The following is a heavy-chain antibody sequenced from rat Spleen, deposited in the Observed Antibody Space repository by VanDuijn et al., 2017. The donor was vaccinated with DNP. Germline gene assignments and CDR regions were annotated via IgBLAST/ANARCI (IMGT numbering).Heavy chain of an antibody. CDR3: AKDHDYGSSYVMDA. Sequence: EVKLVESGGGLVQPGRSLKLSCAASGFNFNDYWMGWVRQAPGKGLDWIASISNTGGSTYYPDSVKGRFTISRDNAENTVYLQMNSLRSEDTATYYCAKDHDYGSSYVMDAWGQGASVTVSS. D-gene: IGHD1-3*01. CDR1: GFNFNDYW. CDR2: ISNTGGST. V-gene: IGHV5-31*01. J-gene: IGHJ4*01.